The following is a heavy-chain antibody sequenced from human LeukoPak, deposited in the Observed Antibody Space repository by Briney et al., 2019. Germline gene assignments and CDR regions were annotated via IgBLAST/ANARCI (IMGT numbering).Heavy chain of an antibody. CDR1: GGTFSSYA. Sequence: SVKVSCKASGGTFSSYAISGVRQAPGQGLEWMGGIIPIFGTANYAQKFQGRVTITTDESTSTAYMELSSLRSEDTAVYYCARDAYYYDSSGLRPIDAFDIWGQGTMVTVSS. V-gene: IGHV1-69*05. J-gene: IGHJ3*02. D-gene: IGHD3-22*01. CDR3: ARDAYYYDSSGLRPIDAFDI. CDR2: IIPIFGTA.